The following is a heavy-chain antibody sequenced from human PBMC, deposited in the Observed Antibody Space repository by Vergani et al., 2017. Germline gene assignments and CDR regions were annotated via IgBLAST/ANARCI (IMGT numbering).Heavy chain of an antibody. D-gene: IGHD1-14*01. CDR1: GFTSSYYR. J-gene: IGHJ5*02. Sequence: QVHLVESGGGVVQPGRSLRLSCVVSGFTSSYYRMHWVRQAPGKGLEWVAVISYDGNNKQYADSVKGRFTISRDNSKSTMYLQMNSLRDEDTGVYYCARDLRLLYNRFDPWGQGTLVTVSS. CDR3: ARDLRLLYNRFDP. CDR2: ISYDGNNK. V-gene: IGHV3-30*03.